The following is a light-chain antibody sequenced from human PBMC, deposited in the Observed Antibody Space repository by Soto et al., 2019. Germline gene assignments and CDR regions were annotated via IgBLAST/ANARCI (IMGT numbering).Light chain of an antibody. CDR1: SSDVGGYNY. CDR3: CSYVGRNTYV. J-gene: IGLJ1*01. Sequence: QSALTQPRSASGSPGQSITISCTGTSSDVGGYNYVSWYQQHPAKAPKLIIFDVSKRPSGVPNRFSGSKSGNTASLTISGLRAEDEADYYCCSYVGRNTYVSGTGTQLTVL. V-gene: IGLV2-11*01. CDR2: DVS.